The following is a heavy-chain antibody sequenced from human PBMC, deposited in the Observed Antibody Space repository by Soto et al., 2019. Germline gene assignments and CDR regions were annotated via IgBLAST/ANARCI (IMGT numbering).Heavy chain of an antibody. V-gene: IGHV3-33*01. CDR1: GFTFSSYG. Sequence: HPGGSLRLSCAASGFTFSSYGMHWVRQAPGKGLEWVAVIWYDGSNKYYADSVKGRFTISRDNSKNTLYLQMNSLRAADTAVYYCARVGYYDFWSGYRPLPGMDVWGQGTTVTVSS. D-gene: IGHD3-3*01. CDR2: IWYDGSNK. J-gene: IGHJ6*02. CDR3: ARVGYYDFWSGYRPLPGMDV.